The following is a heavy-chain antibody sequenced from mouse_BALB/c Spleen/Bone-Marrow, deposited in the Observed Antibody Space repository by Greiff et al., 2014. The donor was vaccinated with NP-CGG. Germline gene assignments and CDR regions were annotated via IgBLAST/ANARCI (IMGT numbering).Heavy chain of an antibody. Sequence: VKLMESGPGLVAPSQSLSITCTVSGFSLTSYGVHWVRQPPGKGPEWLGVIWAGGSTNYNSTLMSRLSISKDNSKSQVFLKMNSLQTDDTAMYYCARYYYGFLDYWGQGTTLTVSS. CDR1: GFSLTSYG. CDR3: ARYYYGFLDY. D-gene: IGHD1-2*01. J-gene: IGHJ2*01. CDR2: IWAGGST. V-gene: IGHV2-9*02.